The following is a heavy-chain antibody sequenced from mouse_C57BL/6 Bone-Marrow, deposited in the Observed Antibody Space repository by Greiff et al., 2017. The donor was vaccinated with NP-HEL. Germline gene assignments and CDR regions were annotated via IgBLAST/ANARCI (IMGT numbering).Heavy chain of an antibody. V-gene: IGHV5-4*01. D-gene: IGHD1-1*01. CDR3: ARDAGITTVVDWYFDV. Sequence: EVQGVESGGGLVKPGGSLKLSCAASGFTFSSYAMSWVRQTPEKRLEWVATISDGGSYTYYPDNVKGRFTISRDNAKNNLYLQMSHLKSEDTAMYYCARDAGITTVVDWYFDVWGTGTTVTVSS. CDR2: ISDGGSYT. J-gene: IGHJ1*03. CDR1: GFTFSSYA.